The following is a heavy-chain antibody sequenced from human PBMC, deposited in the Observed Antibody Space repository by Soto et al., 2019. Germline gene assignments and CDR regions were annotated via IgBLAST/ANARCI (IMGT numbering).Heavy chain of an antibody. V-gene: IGHV4-34*01. CDR1: GGSFSGYY. D-gene: IGHD3-22*01. J-gene: IGHJ4*02. CDR3: ARSPYYYDSSGYYPIGVDY. CDR2: INHSGST. Sequence: QVQLQQWGAGLLKPSETLSLSCAVYGGSFSGYYWSWIRQPPGKGLEWIGEINHSGSTNYNPSLKSRVTISGDTSKNQFSLKLSSVTAADTAVYYCARSPYYYDSSGYYPIGVDYWGQGTLVTVSS.